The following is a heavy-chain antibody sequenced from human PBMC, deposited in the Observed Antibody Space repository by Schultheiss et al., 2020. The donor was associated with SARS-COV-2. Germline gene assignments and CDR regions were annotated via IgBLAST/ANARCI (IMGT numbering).Heavy chain of an antibody. CDR2: IYYSGST. D-gene: IGHD4-17*01. CDR1: GGSISSYY. CDR3: AREIDYGDFYDAFDI. Sequence: SETLSLTCTVSGGSISSYYWSWIRQPPGKGLEWIGYIYYSGSTNYNPSLKSRVTISVDTSKNQFSLKLSSVTAADTAVYYCAREIDYGDFYDAFDIWGQGTMVTVSS. V-gene: IGHV4-59*01. J-gene: IGHJ3*02.